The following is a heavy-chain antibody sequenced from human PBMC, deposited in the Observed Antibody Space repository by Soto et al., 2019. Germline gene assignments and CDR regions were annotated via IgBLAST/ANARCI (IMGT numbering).Heavy chain of an antibody. V-gene: IGHV4-31*03. J-gene: IGHJ4*02. D-gene: IGHD4-17*01. CDR3: ASGPDDYGDYVRAYYFDY. Sequence: SETLSLTCTVSGGSISSGGYYWSWIRQHPGKGLEWIGYIYYSKSTYYNPSLKSRVTISVDTSKNQFSLKLSSVTAADTAVYYCASGPDDYGDYVRAYYFDYWGQGTLVTVSS. CDR1: GGSISSGGYY. CDR2: IYYSKST.